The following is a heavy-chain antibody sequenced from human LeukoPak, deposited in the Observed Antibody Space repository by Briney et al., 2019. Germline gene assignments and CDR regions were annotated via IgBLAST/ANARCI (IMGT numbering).Heavy chain of an antibody. CDR1: GYAFTGYD. CDR2: MNPNSGNT. CDR3: ASEPRHQDY. J-gene: IGHJ4*02. Sequence: ASVKVSCKASGYAFTGYDINWVRQATGQGLEWMGYMNPNSGNTGSAQKFQGRVTMTRNTSISTAYMELSGLRSEDTAVYYCASEPRHQDYWGQGTLVTVSS. V-gene: IGHV1-8*01.